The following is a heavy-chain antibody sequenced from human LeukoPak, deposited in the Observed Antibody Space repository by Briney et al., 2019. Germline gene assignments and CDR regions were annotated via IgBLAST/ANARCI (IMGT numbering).Heavy chain of an antibody. V-gene: IGHV3-23*01. CDR3: ARETEAFDY. CDR1: GFTFSSYA. Sequence: RPGGSLRLSCAASGFTFSSYAMSWVRQAPGRGLEWVSAISGSGGSTYYADSVKGRFTISRDNSKNTLYLQMNSLRGEDTAVYYCARETEAFDYWGQGTLVTVSS. J-gene: IGHJ4*02. CDR2: ISGSGGST.